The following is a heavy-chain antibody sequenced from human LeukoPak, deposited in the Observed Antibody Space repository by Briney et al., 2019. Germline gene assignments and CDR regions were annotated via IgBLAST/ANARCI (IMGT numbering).Heavy chain of an antibody. CDR2: INHSGST. CDR1: GGSFGGYY. V-gene: IGHV4-34*01. CDR3: ARVYDSSGYYWDYYYYYGMDV. D-gene: IGHD3-22*01. Sequence: SETLSLTCAVYGGSFGGYYWSWLRQRPGKGLEWIGEINHSGSTNYNPSLKSRVTISVDTSKNQFSLKLSSVTAADTAVYYCARVYDSSGYYWDYYYYYGMDVWGKGTTVTVSS. J-gene: IGHJ6*04.